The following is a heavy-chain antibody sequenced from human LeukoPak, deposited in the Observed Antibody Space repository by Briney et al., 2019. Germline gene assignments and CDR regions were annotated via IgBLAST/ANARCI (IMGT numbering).Heavy chain of an antibody. CDR3: ARDVSSGWLSYSSYGMAV. J-gene: IGHJ6*02. CDR1: GGSISSYY. V-gene: IGHV4-4*07. Sequence: SETLSLTCTVSGGSISSYYWSWIRQPAGKGLVWIGRIYTSGSTNYNPSLKSRVTMSVDTSKNQFSLKLSSVTAADTAVYYCARDVSSGWLSYSSYGMAVWGQGQTVTVSS. CDR2: IYTSGST. D-gene: IGHD3-22*01.